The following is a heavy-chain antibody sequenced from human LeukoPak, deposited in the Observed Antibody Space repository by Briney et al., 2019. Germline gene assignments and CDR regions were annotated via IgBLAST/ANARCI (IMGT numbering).Heavy chain of an antibody. Sequence: PGGSLSLSCAAPGFTFSDYAMSWVRQAPGGGPEWVSAISGRGDETFHADSVKGRFTTSRDNSKNTLSLQMSSLRVEDSAVYFCAKDTSAWWYHRAYINVSGTGTTVTVSS. CDR1: GFTFSDYA. CDR2: ISGRGDET. V-gene: IGHV3-23*01. D-gene: IGHD2-15*01. CDR3: AKDTSAWWYHRAYINV. J-gene: IGHJ6*03.